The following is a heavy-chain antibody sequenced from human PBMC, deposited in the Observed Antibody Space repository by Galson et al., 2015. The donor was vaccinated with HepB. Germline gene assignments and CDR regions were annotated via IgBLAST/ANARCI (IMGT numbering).Heavy chain of an antibody. V-gene: IGHV3-21*01. CDR3: AREEPGCSIITCSPFDY. CDR2: ISSSTIYI. J-gene: IGHJ4*02. Sequence: SLRLSCAASGFTFSSYSMNWVRQAPGKGLEWVSSISSSTIYIYYADSVKGRFTISRDNAKNSLYLQMNSLRAEDTAVYYCAREEPGCSIITCSPFDYWGQGTLVTVSS. D-gene: IGHD2-2*01. CDR1: GFTFSSYS.